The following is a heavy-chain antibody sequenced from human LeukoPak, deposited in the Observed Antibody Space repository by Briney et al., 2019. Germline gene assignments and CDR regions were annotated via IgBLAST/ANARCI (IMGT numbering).Heavy chain of an antibody. J-gene: IGHJ5*02. D-gene: IGHD3-3*01. CDR2: IYYSGST. Sequence: SETLSLTCTVSGGSISSYYWSWIRQPPGKGLEWIGYIYYSGSTNYNPSLKSRVTISVDTSKDQFSLKLSSVTAADTAVYYCARVSWSGYPVWFDPWGQGTLVTVSP. V-gene: IGHV4-59*01. CDR3: ARVSWSGYPVWFDP. CDR1: GGSISSYY.